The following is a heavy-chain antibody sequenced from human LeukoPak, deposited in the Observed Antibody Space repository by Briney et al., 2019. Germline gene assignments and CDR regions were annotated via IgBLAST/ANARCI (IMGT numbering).Heavy chain of an antibody. D-gene: IGHD6-6*01. CDR2: INPNSGGT. CDR1: GYTFTGYY. CDR3: ARIAQLVPYYYGMDV. V-gene: IGHV1-2*02. Sequence: ASVKVSCKASGYTFTGYYMHWVRQAPGQGLEWMGWINPNSGGTNYAQKFQGRVTMTRDTSIGTAYMELSRLRSDDTAVYYCARIAQLVPYYYGMDVWGQGTTVTVSS. J-gene: IGHJ6*02.